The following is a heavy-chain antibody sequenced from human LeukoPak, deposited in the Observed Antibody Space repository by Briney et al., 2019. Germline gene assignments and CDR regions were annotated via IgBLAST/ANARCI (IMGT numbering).Heavy chain of an antibody. V-gene: IGHV3-11*04. CDR3: ARGGLGDLERYYFDY. J-gene: IGHJ4*02. D-gene: IGHD3-10*01. CDR2: MSSSGSTI. CDR1: GLTYSDYY. Sequence: GGSLRLSYAASGLTYSDYYMRGMRQAPAKGLDGVSYMSSSGSTIYYADSVKGRFTISRDNAKNSLYLQMNSLRAEDTAVYYCARGGLGDLERYYFDYWGQGTLVTVSS.